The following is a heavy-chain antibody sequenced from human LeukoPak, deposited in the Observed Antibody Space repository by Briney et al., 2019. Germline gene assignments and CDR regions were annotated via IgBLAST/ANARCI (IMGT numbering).Heavy chain of an antibody. Sequence: GGSLRLSCAASGFTFSSYWMHWVRQAPGKGLVWVSRINSDGSSTSHAASVKGRFTIARDNSKNTLYLQMNSMRAEDTAVYYCARAAYSNYVGYYYGMDVWGQGTTVTVSS. D-gene: IGHD4-11*01. V-gene: IGHV3-74*01. CDR3: ARAAYSNYVGYYYGMDV. CDR2: INSDGSST. CDR1: GFTFSSYW. J-gene: IGHJ6*02.